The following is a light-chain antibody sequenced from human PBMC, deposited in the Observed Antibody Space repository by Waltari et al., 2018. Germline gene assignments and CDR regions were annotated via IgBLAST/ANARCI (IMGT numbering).Light chain of an antibody. CDR1: EDINNY. CDR3: QQHDNLPLT. CDR2: DAS. J-gene: IGKJ4*01. V-gene: IGKV1-33*01. Sequence: DIQMSQSPSSLSAAIGDRVTITCQASEDINNYFNWYQQKPGKAPKLLLYDASNLQVGVPSRFSGGGSGTDFTFTISSLQPGDIATYYCQQHDNLPLTFGGGTKVESK.